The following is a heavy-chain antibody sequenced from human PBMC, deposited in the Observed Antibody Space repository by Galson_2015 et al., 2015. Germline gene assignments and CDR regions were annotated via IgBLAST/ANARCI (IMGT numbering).Heavy chain of an antibody. Sequence: VRQAPGKGLEWVSGINWNGGSTGYADSVKGRFTISRDNAKNSLYLRMNSLRAEDTALYYCARDTYGDYLDYWGQGTLVTVSS. V-gene: IGHV3-20*03. CDR3: ARDTYGDYLDY. J-gene: IGHJ4*02. D-gene: IGHD4-17*01. CDR2: INWNGGST.